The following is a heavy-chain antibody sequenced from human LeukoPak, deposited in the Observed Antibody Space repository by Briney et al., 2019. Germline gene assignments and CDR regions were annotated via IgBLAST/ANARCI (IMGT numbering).Heavy chain of an antibody. J-gene: IGHJ5*02. CDR3: APSP. V-gene: IGHV3-7*01. CDR2: INPAASAK. CDR1: GFSLSSYW. Sequence: GGSLRLSCAASGFSLSSYWINWVRQAPGKGLEWVANINPAASAKYYVDSVKGRFTISRDDAKNSFYLQMNNLRVEDTAIYYCAPSPWGQGTLVTVSS.